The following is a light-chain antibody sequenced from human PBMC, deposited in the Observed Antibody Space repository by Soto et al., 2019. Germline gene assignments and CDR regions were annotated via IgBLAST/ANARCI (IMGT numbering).Light chain of an antibody. CDR1: QSLSSNN. Sequence: EIVLTQSPGTLSLSPGETATLSCRASQSLSSNNLAWYHQKPGQTPRLLIYGASSRATGIPDRFSGSVSGTDFTLTISRLEPEDFVVYYCQQYDNSITFGQGTRLE. CDR2: GAS. V-gene: IGKV3-20*01. J-gene: IGKJ5*01. CDR3: QQYDNSIT.